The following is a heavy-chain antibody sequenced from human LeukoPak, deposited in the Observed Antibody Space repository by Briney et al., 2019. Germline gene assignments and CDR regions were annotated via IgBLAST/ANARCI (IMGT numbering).Heavy chain of an antibody. Sequence: GGSLRLSCAASGFTFSDYYMSWIRQAPGKGLEWLSYISSSSSYTNYADSVKGRFTISRDNAKNSLYLQMNSLRVEDTAVYYCAPLAANIFDYWGQGTLVTASS. D-gene: IGHD6-25*01. V-gene: IGHV3-11*03. CDR2: ISSSSSYT. CDR1: GFTFSDYY. J-gene: IGHJ4*02. CDR3: APLAANIFDY.